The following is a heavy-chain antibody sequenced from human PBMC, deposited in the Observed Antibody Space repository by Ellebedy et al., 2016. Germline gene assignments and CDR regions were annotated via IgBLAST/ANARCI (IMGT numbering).Heavy chain of an antibody. CDR1: GYTFTSYY. D-gene: IGHD3-3*01. CDR3: ARGMRDFWSGYRGYGMDV. V-gene: IGHV1-46*01. J-gene: IGHJ6*02. CDR2: INPSGGST. Sequence: ASVKVSCXASGYTFTSYYMHWVRQAPGQGLEWMGIINPSGGSTSYAQKFQGRVTMTRDTSTSTVYMELSSLRSEDTAVYYCARGMRDFWSGYRGYGMDVWGQGTTVTVSS.